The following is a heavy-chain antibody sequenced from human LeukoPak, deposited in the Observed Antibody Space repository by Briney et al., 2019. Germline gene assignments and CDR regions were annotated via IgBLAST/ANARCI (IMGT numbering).Heavy chain of an antibody. CDR2: ISYDGNSK. V-gene: IGHV3-30-3*01. Sequence: PGRSLRLSCVASGFTFSNYAMHWVRQAPGKGLEWVAVISYDGNSKYYADSVKGRSTISRDNSKNTLFLQMSSLRTEDTAVYFCPRDVGGSDFAGLFDYWGQGTLVTVSS. J-gene: IGHJ4*02. CDR1: GFTFSNYA. D-gene: IGHD1-26*01. CDR3: PRDVGGSDFAGLFDY.